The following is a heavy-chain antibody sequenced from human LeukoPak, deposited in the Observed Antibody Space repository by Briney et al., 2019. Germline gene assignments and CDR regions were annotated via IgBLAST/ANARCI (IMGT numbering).Heavy chain of an antibody. CDR2: IYYSGST. J-gene: IGHJ5*02. D-gene: IGHD6-6*01. CDR3: ARLVAARPTNWFDP. V-gene: IGHV4-59*01. CDR1: GGSISSYY. Sequence: SETLSLTCTVSGGSISSYYWSWLRQPPGGGLEWIGDIYYSGSTNYNPSLKSRVTISVDTSKNQFSLKLSSVTAADTAVYYCARLVAARPTNWFDPWGQGTLVTVSS.